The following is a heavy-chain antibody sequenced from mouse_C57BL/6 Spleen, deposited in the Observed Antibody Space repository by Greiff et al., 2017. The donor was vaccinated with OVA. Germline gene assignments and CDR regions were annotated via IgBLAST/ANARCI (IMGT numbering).Heavy chain of an antibody. Sequence: QVQLQQPGAELVKPGASVKMSCKASGYTFTSYWITWVKQRPGQGLEWIGDIYPGSGSTNYNEKFKSKATLTVDTSSSTAYMQLSSLTSEDSAVYYGARITTVVATDWYFDVWGTGTTVTVSS. CDR3: ARITTVVATDWYFDV. D-gene: IGHD1-1*01. CDR1: GYTFTSYW. CDR2: IYPGSGST. V-gene: IGHV1-55*01. J-gene: IGHJ1*03.